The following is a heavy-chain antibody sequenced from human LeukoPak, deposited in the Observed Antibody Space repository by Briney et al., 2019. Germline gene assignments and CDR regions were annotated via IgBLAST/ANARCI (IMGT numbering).Heavy chain of an antibody. V-gene: IGHV3-74*01. Sequence: GGSLRLSCAASGFTSSSYWMHWVRQVPGKGLVWVSRISGDGTVRNYADSVKGRFTISRDDAKNTVDLQMNSLRGEDTAVYYCVRGRGSYGWSDPWGQGTLVTVSS. D-gene: IGHD3-10*01. CDR2: ISGDGTVR. CDR1: GFTSSSYW. J-gene: IGHJ5*02. CDR3: VRGRGSYGWSDP.